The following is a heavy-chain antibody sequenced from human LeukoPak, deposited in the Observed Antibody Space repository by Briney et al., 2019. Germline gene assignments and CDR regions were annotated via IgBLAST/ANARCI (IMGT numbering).Heavy chain of an antibody. J-gene: IGHJ3*02. D-gene: IGHD3-9*01. V-gene: IGHV3-15*01. CDR3: TRDYDILTGYFKGAFDI. CDR2: IKSKADSGTT. Sequence: GGSLRLSCAASGFTFSNVWMSWVREAPGKGLEWVGRIKSKADSGTTDYSAPVKRRFSISRDDSSNTMYLQMNSLKTEDTAVYYCTRDYDILTGYFKGAFDIWGQGTMVTVSS. CDR1: GFTFSNVW.